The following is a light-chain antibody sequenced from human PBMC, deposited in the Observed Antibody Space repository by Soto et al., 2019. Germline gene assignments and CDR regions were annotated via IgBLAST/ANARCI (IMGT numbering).Light chain of an antibody. CDR1: QTVSNN. V-gene: IGKV3-15*01. CDR2: GIS. Sequence: EVVVTQSPSTLSVSLGQRATLSCRTSQTVSNNLAWYRQKPGQPPSLLIYGISTRATGLPARFSGTGSGTEFTLTISSLQSEDSALYYCQQYNHWPHTFGQGTKLEIK. CDR3: QQYNHWPHT. J-gene: IGKJ2*01.